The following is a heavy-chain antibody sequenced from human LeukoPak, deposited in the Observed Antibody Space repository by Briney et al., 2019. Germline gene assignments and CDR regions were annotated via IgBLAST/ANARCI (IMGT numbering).Heavy chain of an antibody. CDR1: GGSISSYY. CDR3: ARYSGTTDGSGRGGWNYYYYYMDV. Sequence: SETLSLTCTVSGGSISSYYWSWIRQPPGKGLEWIGYIYYSGSTNYNPSLKSRVTISVDTSKNQFSLKLSSVTAADTAVYCARYSGTTDGSGRGGWNYYYYYMDVWGKGTTVTVSS. CDR2: IYYSGST. V-gene: IGHV4-59*01. D-gene: IGHD3-10*01. J-gene: IGHJ6*03.